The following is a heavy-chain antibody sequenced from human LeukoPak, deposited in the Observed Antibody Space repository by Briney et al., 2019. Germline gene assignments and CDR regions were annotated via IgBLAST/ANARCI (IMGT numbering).Heavy chain of an antibody. D-gene: IGHD3-22*01. J-gene: IGHJ3*01. CDR3: AKECGRDYDDRAFDL. Sequence: GGSLRLSCAASGFTFSSYDMNWVRQSPERGLEWVSAISGTGGSTSYGDSLKGRFTISRDNSKNTLYLQMSSLTAEDTGVYYCAKECGRDYDDRAFDLWGQGTMVTVSS. CDR1: GFTFSSYD. V-gene: IGHV3-23*01. CDR2: ISGTGGST.